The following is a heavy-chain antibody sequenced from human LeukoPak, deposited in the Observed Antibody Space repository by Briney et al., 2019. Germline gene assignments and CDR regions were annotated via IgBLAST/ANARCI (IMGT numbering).Heavy chain of an antibody. Sequence: ASVKVSCKASGYTFTSYDINWLRQATGQGPEWMGWMNPNSGATGYAQKFQGRVTMTRSTSINTAYMELSSLRSEDTAVYYCAMYSEAGGTFDYWGQGTLVTVSS. J-gene: IGHJ4*02. CDR2: MNPNSGAT. D-gene: IGHD1-26*01. CDR3: AMYSEAGGTFDY. V-gene: IGHV1-8*01. CDR1: GYTFTSYD.